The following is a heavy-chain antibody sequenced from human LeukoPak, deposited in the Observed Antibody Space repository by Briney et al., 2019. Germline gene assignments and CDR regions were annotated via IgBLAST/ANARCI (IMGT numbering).Heavy chain of an antibody. D-gene: IGHD3-10*01. V-gene: IGHV3-48*03. Sequence: QPGGSLRLSCVASEFTFSSYEMHWVRQAPGKGLEWVSYITSSGNAIYYADSVRGRFTVSRDNAKNSLFLQMNSLRAEDTAVYYCASGGSLWGQGTLVTVSS. CDR3: ASGGSL. J-gene: IGHJ4*02. CDR1: EFTFSSYE. CDR2: ITSSGNAI.